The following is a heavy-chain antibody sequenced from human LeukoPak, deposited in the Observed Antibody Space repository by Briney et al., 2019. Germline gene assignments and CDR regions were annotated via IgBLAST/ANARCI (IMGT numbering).Heavy chain of an antibody. CDR2: ISSGRSYI. CDR3: ASHYDIDY. Sequence: AGGSLRLSCAASGLTFSTYTMNWVRQAPGKGVEWVSSISSGRSYIYYADSMKGRVTVSRENAKNSLYLQMNSLKAEDTAVYFCASHYDIDYWGQGTLVTVSS. CDR1: GLTFSTYT. J-gene: IGHJ4*02. V-gene: IGHV3-21*06. D-gene: IGHD3-9*01.